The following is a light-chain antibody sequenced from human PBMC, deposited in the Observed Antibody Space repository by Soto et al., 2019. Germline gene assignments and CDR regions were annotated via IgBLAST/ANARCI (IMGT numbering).Light chain of an antibody. V-gene: IGLV7-46*01. CDR1: TGAVTSGHY. Sequence: QAVVTQEPSLTVSPGGTVTLTCGSSTGAVTSGHYPYWFQQKPGQAPRTLIYDTSNKHSWTPARFSGSLLGGKAALTLSGAQPEDEAEYYCSLSYSGVDVIFGEGTKLTVL. J-gene: IGLJ2*01. CDR2: DTS. CDR3: SLSYSGVDVI.